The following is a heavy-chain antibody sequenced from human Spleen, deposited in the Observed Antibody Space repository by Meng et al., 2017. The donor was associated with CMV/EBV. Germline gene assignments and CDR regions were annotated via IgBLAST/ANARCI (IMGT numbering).Heavy chain of an antibody. CDR1: DGSVSSDTYY. V-gene: IGHV4-31*03. CDR3: ARGKPYYYFHYAMDV. Sequence: SETLSLTCTVSDGSVSSDTYYWSWIRQYPGKGLEWIGYIYYSGSTYYNPSLKSRVTISIDTSKNQFSLKLNSVTAADTAVYYCARGKPYYYFHYAMDVWGQGTTVTVSS. CDR2: IYYSGST. J-gene: IGHJ6*02.